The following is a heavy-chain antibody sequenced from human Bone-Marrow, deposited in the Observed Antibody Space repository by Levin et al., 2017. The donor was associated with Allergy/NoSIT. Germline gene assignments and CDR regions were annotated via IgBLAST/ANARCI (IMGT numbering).Heavy chain of an antibody. CDR3: ARHRGWNGPYGMDG. CDR1: GGTFSSYA. V-gene: IGHV1-69*01. Sequence: KISCKASGGTFSSYAISWVRQAPGQGLEWMGGIIPIFGTANYAQKFQGRVTITADESTSTAYMELSSLRSEDTAVYYCARHRGWNGPYGMDGWGQGTTVTVSS. D-gene: IGHD1-1*01. J-gene: IGHJ6*02. CDR2: IIPIFGTA.